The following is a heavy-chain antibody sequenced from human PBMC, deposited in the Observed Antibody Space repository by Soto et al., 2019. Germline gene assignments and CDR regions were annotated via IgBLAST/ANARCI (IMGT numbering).Heavy chain of an antibody. CDR2: IIPIFGTA. V-gene: IGHV1-69*12. CDR3: ESGPPPTVTTRFDP. J-gene: IGHJ5*02. D-gene: IGHD4-17*01. CDR1: GGTFSSYA. Sequence: QVQLVQSGAEVKKPGSSVKVSCKASGGTFSSYAISWVRQAPGQGLEWMGGIIPIFGTANYAQKFQGRVTITADESTSTAYMEMSSLRSEDTAVYYCESGPPPTVTTRFDPWGQGTLVTVSS.